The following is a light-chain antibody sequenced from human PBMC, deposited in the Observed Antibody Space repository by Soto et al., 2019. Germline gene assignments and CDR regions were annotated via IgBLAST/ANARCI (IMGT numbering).Light chain of an antibody. V-gene: IGKV3-15*01. Sequence: EIVMTQSPATLSVSPGERATLSCRASQSVSSNLAWYQQKPGQAPRLLIYGTSTRATGIPARFSCSGSGTEFTLTISSLQSEAFAVYYCQHFNNWPPKYSFGQGTRLEIK. CDR1: QSVSSN. CDR2: GTS. J-gene: IGKJ2*01. CDR3: QHFNNWPPKYS.